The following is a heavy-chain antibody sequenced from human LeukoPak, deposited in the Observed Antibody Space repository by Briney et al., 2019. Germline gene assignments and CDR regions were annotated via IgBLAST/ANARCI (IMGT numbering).Heavy chain of an antibody. V-gene: IGHV1-69*13. J-gene: IGHJ6*02. CDR2: IIPIFGTA. Sequence: AASVKVSCKASGGTFSSYAISWMRQAPGQGLEWMGGIIPIFGTANYAQKFQGRVTITADESTSTAYMELSSLRSEDTAVYYCARVLYYDSSGYYSHYYYGMDVWGQGTTVTVSS. CDR1: GGTFSSYA. D-gene: IGHD3-22*01. CDR3: ARVLYYDSSGYYSHYYYGMDV.